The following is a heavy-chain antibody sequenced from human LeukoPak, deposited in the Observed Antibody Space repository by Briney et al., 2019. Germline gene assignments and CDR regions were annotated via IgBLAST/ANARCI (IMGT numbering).Heavy chain of an antibody. CDR2: INPNDGDT. D-gene: IGHD2-2*01. CDR3: ARANFLYCSSTTCLFDY. V-gene: IGHV1-2*02. J-gene: IGHJ4*02. CDR1: GYIFTDY. Sequence: GASVKVSCKASGYIFTDYMHWVRQAPGQGFEWMGWINPNDGDTNYAQKFQGRVTMTRDTSISTAHMEVSRLRSDDTAVYYCARANFLYCSSTTCLFDYWGQGTLVTVSS.